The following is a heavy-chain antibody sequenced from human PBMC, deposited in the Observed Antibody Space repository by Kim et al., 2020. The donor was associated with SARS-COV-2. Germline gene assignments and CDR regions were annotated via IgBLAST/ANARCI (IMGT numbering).Heavy chain of an antibody. V-gene: IGHV4-39*01. D-gene: IGHD3-3*01. CDR3: ARRGLYYDLWCGYYKGGFFDY. CDR2: IYYSGST. CDR1: GGSISSSSYY. J-gene: IGHJ4*02. Sequence: SETLSLTCTVSGGSISSSSYYWGWIRQPPGKGLEWIGSIYYSGSTYYNPSLKSRVTISVDTSKNQFSLKLSSVTAADTAVYYCARRGLYYDLWCGYYKGGFFDYWGQGTLVTVSS.